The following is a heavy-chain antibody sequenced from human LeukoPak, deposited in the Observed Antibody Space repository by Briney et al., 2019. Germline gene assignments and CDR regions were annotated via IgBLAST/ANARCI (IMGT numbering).Heavy chain of an antibody. Sequence: SETLSLTCTVSGGSISSYDWSWIRQPAGKGLEWIGRIYTTGGTVYNPSLKSRVTMSVDTSKNQFSLKLSSVTAADTAVYYCARGFYYYDTSGRGFYFDYWGQGTLVTVSS. CDR1: GGSISSYD. J-gene: IGHJ4*02. D-gene: IGHD3-22*01. CDR2: IYTTGGT. CDR3: ARGFYYYDTSGRGFYFDY. V-gene: IGHV4-4*07.